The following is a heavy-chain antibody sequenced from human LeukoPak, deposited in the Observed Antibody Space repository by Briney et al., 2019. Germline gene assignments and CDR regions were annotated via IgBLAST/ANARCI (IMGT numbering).Heavy chain of an antibody. D-gene: IGHD2-8*02. J-gene: IGHJ5*02. Sequence: GGSLRLSCAASGFTVSSNYMNWVRQAPGKGLEWVSVIYSGGSTYYTDSVKGRFTISRDNSKNTLYLQMNSLRAEDTTIYYCATYRQVLLPFGSWGQGTLVTVSS. V-gene: IGHV3-66*01. CDR3: ATYRQVLLPFGS. CDR1: GFTVSSNY. CDR2: IYSGGST.